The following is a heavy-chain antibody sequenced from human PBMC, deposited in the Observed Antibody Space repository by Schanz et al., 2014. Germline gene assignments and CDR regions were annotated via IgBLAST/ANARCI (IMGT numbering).Heavy chain of an antibody. CDR2: IIPIVDLT. Sequence: QVQLVQSGAEVKKPGSSVNVSCEASGGTFSNFGITWVRQAPGQGLEWMGRIIPIVDLTDYAQTFQGRVTITADKSTTTAYMELRSLRSEDTAVYYCARDWPVGMPATYFDYWGQGTLVTVSS. CDR3: ARDWPVGMPATYFDY. J-gene: IGHJ4*02. D-gene: IGHD2-2*01. V-gene: IGHV1-69*04. CDR1: GGTFSNFG.